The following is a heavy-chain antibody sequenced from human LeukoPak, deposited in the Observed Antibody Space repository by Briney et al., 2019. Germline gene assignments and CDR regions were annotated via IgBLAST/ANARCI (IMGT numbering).Heavy chain of an antibody. D-gene: IGHD2-2*03. CDR2: IYHSGST. J-gene: IGHJ5*02. Sequence: SETLSLTCAVSGGSISSSNWWSWVRQPPGKGLEWIGEIYHSGSTNYNPSLKSRVTISVDTSKNQFSLNLKFVTAADTAVYYCARGDGYCDSTTCYNWFDPWGHGTLVTVSS. CDR1: GGSISSSNW. CDR3: ARGDGYCDSTTCYNWFDP. V-gene: IGHV4-4*02.